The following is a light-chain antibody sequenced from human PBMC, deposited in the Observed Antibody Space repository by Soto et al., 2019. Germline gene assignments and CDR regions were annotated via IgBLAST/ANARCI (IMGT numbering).Light chain of an antibody. CDR3: QQYDNWPRT. V-gene: IGKV3-15*01. J-gene: IGKJ1*01. CDR2: DAS. Sequence: EVVMTQSPATLSVSPGERVTFSCRASQSVTTNLAWYQHKPGQSPRLLISDASTGASGIPPRFSGSGSGTEFTLTISRLEAEDFAVYYCQQYDNWPRTFGQGTKVDIK. CDR1: QSVTTN.